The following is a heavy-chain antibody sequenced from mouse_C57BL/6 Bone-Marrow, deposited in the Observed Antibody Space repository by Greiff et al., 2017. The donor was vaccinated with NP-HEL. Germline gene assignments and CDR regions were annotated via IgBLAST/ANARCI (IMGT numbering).Heavy chain of an antibody. CDR2: INTGSGGT. CDR3: AGGYGMDY. D-gene: IGHD2-2*01. J-gene: IGHJ4*01. Sequence: VKLQQSGAELVRPGNSVKVSCKASGYAFTNYLIEWVKQRPGQGLEWIGVINTGSGGTNYNEKFKGKATLTADKSSSTAYMQLSSLTSEDSAVYFCAGGYGMDYWGQGTSVTVSS. CDR1: GYAFTNYL. V-gene: IGHV1-54*01.